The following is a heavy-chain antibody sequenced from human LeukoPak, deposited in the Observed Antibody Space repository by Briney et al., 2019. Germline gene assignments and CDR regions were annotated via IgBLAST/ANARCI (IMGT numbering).Heavy chain of an antibody. V-gene: IGHV1-69*05. D-gene: IGHD1-26*01. CDR2: IIPIFGTA. CDR3: ARVVGARTPDYYYYYYMDV. Sequence: GASVKVSCKASGHTFTSYGISWVRQAPGQGLEWMGGIIPIFGTANYAQKFQGRVTITTDESTSTAYMELSSLRSEDTAVYYCARVVGARTPDYYYYYYMDVWGKGTTVTVSS. J-gene: IGHJ6*03. CDR1: GHTFTSYG.